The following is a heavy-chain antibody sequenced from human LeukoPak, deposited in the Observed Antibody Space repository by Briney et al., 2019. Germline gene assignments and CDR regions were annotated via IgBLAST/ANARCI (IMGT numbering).Heavy chain of an antibody. D-gene: IGHD5-12*01. Sequence: PGGSLRLSCSASGFTFSSYAMHWVRQAPGKGLEYVSAISSNGGSTYYADSVKGRFTISRDNSKNTLYLQMSSLRAEDTAVYYCVEAFYSGYDFAPTAFDYWGQGTLVTVSS. CDR2: ISSNGGST. V-gene: IGHV3-64D*06. J-gene: IGHJ4*02. CDR3: VEAFYSGYDFAPTAFDY. CDR1: GFTFSSYA.